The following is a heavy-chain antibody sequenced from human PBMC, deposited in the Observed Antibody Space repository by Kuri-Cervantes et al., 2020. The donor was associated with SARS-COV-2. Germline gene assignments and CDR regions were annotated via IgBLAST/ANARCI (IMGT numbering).Heavy chain of an antibody. D-gene: IGHD3-22*01. V-gene: IGHV1-69*13. J-gene: IGHJ2*01. CDR2: IIPIFGTA. Sequence: SVKVSCKASGGTFSSYAISWVRQAPGQGLEWMGGIIPIFGTANYAQKFQGRVTITADESTSTAYMELSSLRSEDTAVYYCARDTYDSSGYHILTRNWYFDLWGRGTLVTVSS. CDR3: ARDTYDSSGYHILTRNWYFDL. CDR1: GGTFSSYA.